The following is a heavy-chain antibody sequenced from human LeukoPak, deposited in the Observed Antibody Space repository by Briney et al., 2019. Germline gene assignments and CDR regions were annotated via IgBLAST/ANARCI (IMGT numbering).Heavy chain of an antibody. V-gene: IGHV1-18*01. CDR1: GYSFISYG. D-gene: IGHD3/OR15-3a*01. CDR3: ARDFQGLGPDY. Sequence: VSVKVSCKASGYSFISYGISWVRQAPGQGLEWMGWISAYNGNINYAQKLQGGVTMTTDTSTSTAYMELRSLRSDGTAVYYCARDFQGLGPDYWGQGTLVTVSS. CDR2: ISAYNGNI. J-gene: IGHJ4*02.